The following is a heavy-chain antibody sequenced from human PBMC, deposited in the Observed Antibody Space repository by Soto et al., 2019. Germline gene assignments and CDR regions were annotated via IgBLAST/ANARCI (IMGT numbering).Heavy chain of an antibody. J-gene: IGHJ5*02. CDR2: INHSGST. D-gene: IGHD4-17*01. CDR1: GGSFSGYY. CDR3: ARGTVTRSLEWFDP. V-gene: IGHV4-34*01. Sequence: QVQLQQWGAGLLKPSETLSLTCAVYGGSFSGYYWSWIRQPPGKGLEWIGEINHSGSTNYNPSLKSRVTISVDTSKNQFSLKLSSVTAADTAVYYCARGTVTRSLEWFDPWGQGTLVTVSS.